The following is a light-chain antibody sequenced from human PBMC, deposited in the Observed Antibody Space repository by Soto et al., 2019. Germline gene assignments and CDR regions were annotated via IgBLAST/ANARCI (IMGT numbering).Light chain of an antibody. CDR3: QQYNSYSWT. CDR1: QDISKY. CDR2: DAS. V-gene: IGKV1-33*01. Sequence: DIQMTQSPSSLSASVGDRVTITCQASQDISKYLNWYQHKPGEPPKLLIYDASNLETRVPSRFSGSGSGTEFTLTISSLQPDDFATYYCQQYNSYSWTLGQGTKVDIK. J-gene: IGKJ1*01.